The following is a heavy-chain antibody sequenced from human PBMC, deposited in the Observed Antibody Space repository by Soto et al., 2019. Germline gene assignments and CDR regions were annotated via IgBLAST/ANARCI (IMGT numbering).Heavy chain of an antibody. CDR2: ISGSGAST. CDR1: GFTFSSYA. J-gene: IGHJ5*02. CDR3: P. D-gene: IGHD2-15*01. Sequence: GGSLRLSCAASGFTFSSYAMSWVRQAPGKGLEWVSAISGSGASTYYADSVKGRFTISRDNSKNTLYLQMNSRGVGMGSVWFDPWGQGTLVTVSS. V-gene: IGHV3-23*01.